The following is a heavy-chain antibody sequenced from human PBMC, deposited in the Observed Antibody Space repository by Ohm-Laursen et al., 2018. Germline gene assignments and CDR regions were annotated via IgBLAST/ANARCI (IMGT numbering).Heavy chain of an antibody. J-gene: IGHJ4*02. CDR3: ARDSSGYPGLFDY. D-gene: IGHD3-22*01. V-gene: IGHV4-4*07. CDR2: IYTSGST. CDR1: GDSINNYY. Sequence: SDTLSLTCIVSGDSINNYYWNWIRQPAGKGLEWIGRIYTSGSTNYNPSLKSRVTMSVDTSKKQFSLKLTSVTAADTAVYYCARDSSGYPGLFDYWGQGTLVTVSS.